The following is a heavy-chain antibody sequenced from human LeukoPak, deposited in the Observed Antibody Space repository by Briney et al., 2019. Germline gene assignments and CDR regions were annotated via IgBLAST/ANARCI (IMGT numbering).Heavy chain of an antibody. D-gene: IGHD2-21*02. Sequence: GGSLRLSCAASGFTFSNAWMNWVRQAPGKGLEWVSAISGSDGSTYYADSVKGRFTISRDNSKNTLYLQMNSLSAEDTAVYYCEKDLGGSGDYRPYWGQGSVVTVSS. V-gene: IGHV3-23*01. CDR3: EKDLGGSGDYRPY. CDR1: GFTFSNAW. CDR2: ISGSDGST. J-gene: IGHJ4*02.